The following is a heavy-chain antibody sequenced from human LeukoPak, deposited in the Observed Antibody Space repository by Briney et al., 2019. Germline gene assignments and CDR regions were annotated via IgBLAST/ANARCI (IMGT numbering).Heavy chain of an antibody. J-gene: IGHJ3*02. V-gene: IGHV4-59*10. CDR1: GGSMSSIY. D-gene: IGHD3-22*01. CDR3: GKYPSRDYSDTSGYYYYAFDI. CDR2: IYTSAST. Sequence: PSETLSLTCTVYGGSMSSIYWGWVRQPAGKGLEWIGRIYTSASTNYNPSLKSRVTMSVDTSKNQFSLKLSSVTAADWAVCYCGKYPSRDYSDTSGYYYYAFDIWGQGTMVTVSS.